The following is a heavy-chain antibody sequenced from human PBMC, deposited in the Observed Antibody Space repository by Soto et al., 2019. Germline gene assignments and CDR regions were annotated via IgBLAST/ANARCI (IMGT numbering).Heavy chain of an antibody. CDR2: IIPIFGTA. CDR1: GGTFSSYA. J-gene: IGHJ6*02. Sequence: QVQLVQSGAEVKKPGSSVKVSCKASGGTFSSYAISWVRQAPGQGLEWMGGIIPIFGTANYAQKFQGRVTITADESTSTAYMDLSSLRSEDTAVYYCARAGGSYCRDCDYYYGMDVWGQGTTVTVSS. CDR3: ARAGGSYCRDCDYYYGMDV. V-gene: IGHV1-69*01. D-gene: IGHD1-26*01.